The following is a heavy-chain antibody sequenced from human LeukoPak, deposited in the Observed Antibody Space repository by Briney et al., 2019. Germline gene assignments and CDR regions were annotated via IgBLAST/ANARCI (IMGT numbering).Heavy chain of an antibody. CDR2: INPNSGGT. D-gene: IGHD6-13*01. Sequence: ASVKVSCKASGYTFTGYYMHWVRQAHGQGLEWMGWINPNSGGTNYAQKFQGRVTMTRDTSISTAYMELSRLRSDDTAVYYCARNIAAAGNFDYWGQGTLVTVSS. J-gene: IGHJ4*02. CDR1: GYTFTGYY. CDR3: ARNIAAAGNFDY. V-gene: IGHV1-2*02.